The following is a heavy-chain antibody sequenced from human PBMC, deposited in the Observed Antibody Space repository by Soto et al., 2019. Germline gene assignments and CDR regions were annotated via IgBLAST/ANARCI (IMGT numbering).Heavy chain of an antibody. CDR3: ARDSDSGSYGLYDAFDI. CDR1: GGTFISHA. V-gene: IGHV3-30-3*01. Sequence: GGLLRHSCGAAGGTFISHAMRRVRQAQGKGLEWVAVISYDGSNKYYADSVKGRFTISRDNSKNTLYLQMNSLRAEDTAVYYCARDSDSGSYGLYDAFDIWGQGTMVTVSS. J-gene: IGHJ3*02. CDR2: ISYDGSNK. D-gene: IGHD1-26*01.